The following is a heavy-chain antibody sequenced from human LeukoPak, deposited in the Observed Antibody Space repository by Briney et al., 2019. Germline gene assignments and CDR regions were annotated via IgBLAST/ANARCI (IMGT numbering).Heavy chain of an antibody. CDR2: IYQSGST. CDR3: AGIVVVTATPDY. CDR1: GYSISSGYY. V-gene: IGHV4-38-2*02. J-gene: IGHJ4*02. D-gene: IGHD2-21*02. Sequence: PSETLSLTCTVSGYSISSGYYWGWIRQPPRKGLEWIGSIYQSGSTSHNPSLKSRITISVDTSKNHFSLKLSSVTAADAAVYYCAGIVVVTATPDYWGQGTLVTVSS.